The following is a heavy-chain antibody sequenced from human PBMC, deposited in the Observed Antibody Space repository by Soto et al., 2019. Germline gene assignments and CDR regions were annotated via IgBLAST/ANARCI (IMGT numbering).Heavy chain of an antibody. V-gene: IGHV4-30-4*01. D-gene: IGHD2-15*01. CDR2: IYYSGSI. J-gene: IGHJ5*02. Sequence: QVQLQESGPGLVKPSQTLSLTCTVSGGSISSGDYYWSWIRQPPGKGLEWIGYIYYSGSIYYNPSLKSRVTISVDTSKNQFSLKLSSVTAADTAVYYCARSPQEYCSGGSCYSWFDPWGQGTLVTVSS. CDR1: GGSISSGDYY. CDR3: ARSPQEYCSGGSCYSWFDP.